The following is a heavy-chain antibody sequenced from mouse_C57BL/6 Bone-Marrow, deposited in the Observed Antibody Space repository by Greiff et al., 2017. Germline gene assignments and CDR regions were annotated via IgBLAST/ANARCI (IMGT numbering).Heavy chain of an antibody. D-gene: IGHD2-1*01. CDR3: ARSIYYGNPCGDFDV. J-gene: IGHJ1*03. Sequence: QVHVKQSGAELARPGASVKLSCKASGYTFTSYGISWVKQRPGQGLEWIGEIYPRSGNTYYNAKFKGKDTLTADKSSSTAYMELRSLTSEDSAVYFCARSIYYGNPCGDFDVWGTGTTVTVSS. CDR1: GYTFTSYG. V-gene: IGHV1-81*01. CDR2: IYPRSGNT.